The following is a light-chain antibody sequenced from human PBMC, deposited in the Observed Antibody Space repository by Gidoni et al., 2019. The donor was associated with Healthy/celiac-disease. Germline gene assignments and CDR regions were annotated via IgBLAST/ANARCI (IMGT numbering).Light chain of an antibody. Sequence: DIQMTQSPSSLSASVGDRVTITCQASQDISNYLNWYQQKPGKAPKLLIYDASNLETGVPSRFSGRGSGTDFTFTISSLQPEYIATYYCQQYDNLPTFGGGTKVEIK. CDR2: DAS. CDR1: QDISNY. CDR3: QQYDNLPT. J-gene: IGKJ4*01. V-gene: IGKV1-33*01.